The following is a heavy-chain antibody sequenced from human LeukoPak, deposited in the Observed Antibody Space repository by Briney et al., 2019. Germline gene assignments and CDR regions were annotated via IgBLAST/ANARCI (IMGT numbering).Heavy chain of an antibody. Sequence: TSETLSLTCTVSGGSISSYYWSWIRQPPGKGLEWIGYIYYSGSTNYNPSLKSRVTISVDTSKNQFSLKLSSVTAADTAVYYCARGKNGFYFDYWGQGTLVTVSS. D-gene: IGHD2-8*01. CDR3: ARGKNGFYFDY. V-gene: IGHV4-59*12. CDR1: GGSISSYY. J-gene: IGHJ4*02. CDR2: IYYSGST.